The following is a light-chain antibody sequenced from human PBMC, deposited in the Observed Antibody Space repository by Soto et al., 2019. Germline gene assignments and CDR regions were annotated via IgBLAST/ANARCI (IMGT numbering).Light chain of an antibody. CDR3: CLYIGATTYV. CDR2: EDH. V-gene: IGLV2-23*01. J-gene: IGLJ1*01. Sequence: QSVLAQPASVSGSPGQSITISCTGTSGFVGRFSLVSWYQQHPGKAPKGMISEDHRRPSGVPDRFSGSTSVTAASLTISGLQADDEADYYCCLYIGATTYVFGTGTKLTVL. CDR1: SGFVGRFSL.